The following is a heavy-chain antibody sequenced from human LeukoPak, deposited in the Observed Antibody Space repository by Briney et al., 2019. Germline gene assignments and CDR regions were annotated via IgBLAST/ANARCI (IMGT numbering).Heavy chain of an antibody. CDR1: GFTFSSYA. Sequence: PGGSLRLSCAASGFTFSSYAMTWVRQAPGKGLEWVSAISGSGGSTYYADSVKGRFTISRDNSKNTLYLQMNSLRAEDTAVYYCARGRRLGKSMARGALFDPWGQGTLVIVSS. CDR2: ISGSGGST. D-gene: IGHD3-10*01. J-gene: IGHJ5*02. CDR3: ARGRRLGKSMARGALFDP. V-gene: IGHV3-23*01.